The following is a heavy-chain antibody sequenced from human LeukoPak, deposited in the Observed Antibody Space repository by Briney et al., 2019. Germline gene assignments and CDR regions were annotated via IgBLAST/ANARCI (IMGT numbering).Heavy chain of an antibody. J-gene: IGHJ4*02. CDR3: AKLPYDGSGYYYFDY. V-gene: IGHV3-23*01. Sequence: PGGSLRLSCAASGFTFSSYAMSWVRQAPGKGLEWVSTISGSGGSTHYADFVKGRFAISRDNSKNTLYLQMSSLRAEDTAVYYCAKLPYDGSGYYYFDYWGQGTLVTVSS. CDR2: ISGSGGST. D-gene: IGHD3-22*01. CDR1: GFTFSSYA.